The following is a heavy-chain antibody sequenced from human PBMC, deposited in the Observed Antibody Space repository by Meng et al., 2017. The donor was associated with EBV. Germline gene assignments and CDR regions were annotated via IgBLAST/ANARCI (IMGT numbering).Heavy chain of an antibody. V-gene: IGHV1-3*01. D-gene: IGHD3-3*01. CDR3: ARSGATIFGVVIPTYYFDY. J-gene: IGHJ4*02. CDR1: GYTFTSYA. CDR2: INAGNGNT. Sequence: QVQLGQSGAEVKKPGASVKVYCKASGYTFTSYAMHWVRQAPGQRLEWMGWINAGNGNTKYSQKFQGRVTITGDTSASTAYMELSSLRSEDTAVYYCARSGATIFGVVIPTYYFDYWGQGTLVTVSS.